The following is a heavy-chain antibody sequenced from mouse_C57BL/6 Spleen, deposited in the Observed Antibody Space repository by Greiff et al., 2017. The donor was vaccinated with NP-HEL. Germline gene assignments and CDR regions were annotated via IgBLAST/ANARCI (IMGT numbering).Heavy chain of an antibody. CDR1: GYAFTNYF. CDR2: INPGCGGT. V-gene: IGHV1-54*01. Sequence: QVHVKQSGAELVRPGTSVKVPCKASGYAFTNYFIEWVKQRPGQGLEWIGVINPGCGGTNYNEKFKGKATLTADKSSSTAYMQLSSLTSEDSAVYVCARKEITTVVATDYWGQGTTLTVSS. D-gene: IGHD1-1*01. CDR3: ARKEITTVVATDY. J-gene: IGHJ2*01.